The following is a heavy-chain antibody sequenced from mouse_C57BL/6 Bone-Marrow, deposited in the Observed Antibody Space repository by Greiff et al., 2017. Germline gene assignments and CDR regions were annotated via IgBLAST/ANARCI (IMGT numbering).Heavy chain of an antibody. V-gene: IGHV5-6*02. J-gene: IGHJ4*01. CDR1: GFTFSSYG. D-gene: IGHD1-1*01. Sequence: DVKLVESGGDLVKPGGSLKLSCAASGFTFSSYGMSWVRQTPDKRLEWVATISSGGSYTYYPASVQGRVTISRDNAKNTLYLQMSSLKSDDTAMYYCARRFMHYYAMDYWGQGTSVTVSS. CDR2: ISSGGSYT. CDR3: ARRFMHYYAMDY.